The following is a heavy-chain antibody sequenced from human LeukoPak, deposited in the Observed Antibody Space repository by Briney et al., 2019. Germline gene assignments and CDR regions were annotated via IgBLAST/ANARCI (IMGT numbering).Heavy chain of an antibody. Sequence: GGSLRLSCAASGFTFSSYAMTWVRQAPGKGLEWVAVISYDGSNKFYVDSVKGRFTISRDNSKNTVFLQMNSLRAGDTAVYHCAKEYCSGGNCYSNFDYWGQGTLVTVSS. D-gene: IGHD2-15*01. CDR1: GFTFSSYA. CDR3: AKEYCSGGNCYSNFDY. J-gene: IGHJ4*02. CDR2: ISYDGSNK. V-gene: IGHV3-30*18.